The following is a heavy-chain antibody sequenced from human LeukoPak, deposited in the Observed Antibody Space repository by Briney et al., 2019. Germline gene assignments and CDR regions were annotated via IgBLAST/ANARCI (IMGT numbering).Heavy chain of an antibody. CDR3: TTDWQWLASTGFNY. CDR1: GFTFSNAW. CDR2: IKGKTDGGTT. J-gene: IGHJ4*02. V-gene: IGHV3-15*01. D-gene: IGHD6-19*01. Sequence: GGSLRLSCAASGFTFSNAWMSWVRQAPGKGLEWVGRIKGKTDGGTTDHAAPVKGRFTISRDDSRDALYLQMNSLKTEDTAVYYCTTDWQWLASTGFNYWGQGTLVTVSS.